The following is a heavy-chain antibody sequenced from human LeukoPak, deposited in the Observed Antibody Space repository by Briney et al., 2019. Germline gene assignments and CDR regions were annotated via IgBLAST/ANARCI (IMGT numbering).Heavy chain of an antibody. CDR2: IYHTGRT. Sequence: SQTLSLTCTVSGDSISNSGYYSTWIRQTPGRGLEWIASIYHTGRTLSNPSLKSRVTMSLDKSMNQFSLKLSSVTAADTAVYYCAREKSSGLFYFDYWGQGTLVTVSS. D-gene: IGHD6-19*01. J-gene: IGHJ4*02. V-gene: IGHV4-30-2*01. CDR1: GDSISNSGYY. CDR3: AREKSSGLFYFDY.